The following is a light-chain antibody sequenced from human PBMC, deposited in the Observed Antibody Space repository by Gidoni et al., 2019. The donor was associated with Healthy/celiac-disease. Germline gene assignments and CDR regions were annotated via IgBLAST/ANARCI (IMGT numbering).Light chain of an antibody. CDR2: SNN. V-gene: IGLV1-44*01. J-gene: IGLJ3*02. CDR3: AAWDDSLNGWV. CDR1: SSNIGSNT. Sequence: QSVLTQPPSASGTPGQRVTISCSGSSSNIGSNTVNWYQPLPGTAPTLLIYSNNQRPSGVPDRFSGSKSVTSASLAISGLQSEDEADYYCAAWDDSLNGWVFGGGIKLTVL.